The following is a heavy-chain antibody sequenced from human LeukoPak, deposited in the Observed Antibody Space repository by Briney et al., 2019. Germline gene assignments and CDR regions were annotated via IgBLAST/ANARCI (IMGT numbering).Heavy chain of an antibody. CDR1: GGSISVYY. CDR2: IYHNGGT. CDR3: ARHLRAVAGGRYFDY. Sequence: SETLSLTRTVSGGSISVYYWSWIRQPPGEGLEWIGYIYHNGGTNYNPSLQSRLTISIDTSKNQFYLKLSSVTAAYTAVYYCARHLRAVAGGRYFDYWGQGTQVIVSS. D-gene: IGHD6-19*01. J-gene: IGHJ4*02. V-gene: IGHV4-59*08.